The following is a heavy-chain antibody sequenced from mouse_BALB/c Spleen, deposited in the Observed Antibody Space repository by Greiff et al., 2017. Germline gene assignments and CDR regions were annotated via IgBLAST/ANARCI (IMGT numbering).Heavy chain of an antibody. V-gene: IGHV1-42*01. D-gene: IGHD4-1*02. CDR3: AREGSTGTSAY. Sequence: EVQLQESGPDLVKPGASVKLSCKASGYSFTGYYMHWVKQSHVKSLEWIGRINPYNGATSYNQNFKDKASLTVDKSSSTAYMQLKSLTSEDSAVYYCAREGSTGTSAYWGQGTLVTVSA. J-gene: IGHJ3*01. CDR1: GYSFTGYY. CDR2: INPYNGAT.